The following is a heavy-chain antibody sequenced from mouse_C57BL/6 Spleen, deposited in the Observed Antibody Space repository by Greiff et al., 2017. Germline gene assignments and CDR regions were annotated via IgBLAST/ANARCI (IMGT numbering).Heavy chain of an antibody. CDR1: GYTFTRYW. CDR3: VIMDFDY. J-gene: IGHJ2*01. Sequence: QVQLQQPGAELVKPGASVKMSCKASGYTFTRYWLTWVKQRPGQGLEWIGDIYPGSGSTNYNEKFKSKATRTVDTSSSTAYVQLSSLTSEDSAVYYCVIMDFDYWGQGTTLTVSS. D-gene: IGHD1-1*02. CDR2: IYPGSGST. V-gene: IGHV1-55*01.